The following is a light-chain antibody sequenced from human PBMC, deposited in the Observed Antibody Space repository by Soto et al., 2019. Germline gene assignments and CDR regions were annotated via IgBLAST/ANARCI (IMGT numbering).Light chain of an antibody. CDR3: ISYSRSTAYV. Sequence: QSALTQPASVSGSPGQSITISCTGTSSDVGGYKYVSWHQLHPGKAPKLIIYEVSNRPSGVSNRFSGSKSGNTASLTISGLQAEDEADYYCISYSRSTAYVFGTGTKLTVL. V-gene: IGLV2-14*01. CDR2: EVS. J-gene: IGLJ1*01. CDR1: SSDVGGYKY.